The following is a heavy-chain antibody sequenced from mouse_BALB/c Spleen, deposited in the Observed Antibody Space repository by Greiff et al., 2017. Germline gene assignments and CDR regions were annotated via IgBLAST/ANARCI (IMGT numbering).Heavy chain of an antibody. CDR3: ASPLYYGSSLYAMDY. J-gene: IGHJ4*01. V-gene: IGHV1-69*02. CDR2: IDPSDSYT. Sequence: QVQLQQPGAELVKPGASVKLSCKASGYTFTSYWMHWVKPRPGQGLEWIGEIDPSDSYTNYNQKFKGKATLTVDKSSSTAYMQLSSLTSEDSAVYYCASPLYYGSSLYAMDYWGQGTSVTVAS. D-gene: IGHD1-1*01. CDR1: GYTFTSYW.